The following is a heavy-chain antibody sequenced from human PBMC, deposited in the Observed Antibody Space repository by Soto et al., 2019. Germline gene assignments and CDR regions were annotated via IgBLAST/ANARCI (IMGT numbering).Heavy chain of an antibody. CDR3: ARSVPAAIGEGWFDP. Sequence: QVQLQESGPGLVKPSQTLSLTCTVSGGSISSGGYYWSCFRQHPGKGLEWIGYIYSSWSTYYNPSLKSRVTISVDTSKTQFSLKLSSVTAADTAVYYCARSVPAAIGEGWFDPWGQGTLVTVSS. CDR1: GGSISSGGYY. CDR2: IYSSWST. J-gene: IGHJ5*02. V-gene: IGHV4-31*03. D-gene: IGHD2-2*01.